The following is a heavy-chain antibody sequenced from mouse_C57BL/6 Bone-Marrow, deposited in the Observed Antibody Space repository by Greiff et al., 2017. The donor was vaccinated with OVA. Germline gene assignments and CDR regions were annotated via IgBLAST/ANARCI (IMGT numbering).Heavy chain of an antibody. CDR1: GFTFSDYY. D-gene: IGHD2-1*01. V-gene: IGHV5-12*01. J-gene: IGHJ3*01. Sequence: EVQRVESGGGLVQPGGSLKLSCAASGFTFSDYYMYWVRQTPEKRLEWVAYISNGGGSTYYPDTVKGRFTISRDNAKNTLYLQMSRLKSEDTAMYYCARHGGYYGNSVAWGQGTLVTVSA. CDR2: ISNGGGST. CDR3: ARHGGYYGNSVA.